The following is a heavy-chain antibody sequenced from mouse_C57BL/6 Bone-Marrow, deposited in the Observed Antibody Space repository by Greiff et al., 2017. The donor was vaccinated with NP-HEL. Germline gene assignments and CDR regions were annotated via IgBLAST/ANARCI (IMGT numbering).Heavy chain of an antibody. CDR3: DLYAWVAY. CDR1: GYTFTSYW. J-gene: IGHJ3*01. CDR2: IHPNGGST. V-gene: IGHV1-64*01. Sequence: VQLQQPGAELVKPGASVKLSCKASGYTFTSYWMHWVKQRPGQGLEWIGMIHPNGGSTNYNEKFKSKATLTVDKSSSTAYMQLSSLTSEDSAGYYCDLYAWVAYWGQGTLVTVSA. D-gene: IGHD2-12*01.